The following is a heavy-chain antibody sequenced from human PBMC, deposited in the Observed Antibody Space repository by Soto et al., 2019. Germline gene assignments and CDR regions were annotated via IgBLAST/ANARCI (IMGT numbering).Heavy chain of an antibody. J-gene: IGHJ4*02. CDR3: ARDLKGDGSSYFDY. CDR2: IYYSGRT. D-gene: IGHD3-16*01. Sequence: SETLSLTCTVSGGSISSYYWSWIRQPPGKGLEWIGYIYYSGRTNYNPSLKSRVTISVDTSKNQFSLKLSSVTAADTAVYYCARDLKGDGSSYFDYWGQGTLVTVSS. V-gene: IGHV4-59*01. CDR1: GGSISSYY.